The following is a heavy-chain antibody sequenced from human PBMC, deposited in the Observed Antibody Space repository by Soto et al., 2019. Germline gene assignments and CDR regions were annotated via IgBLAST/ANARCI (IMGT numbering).Heavy chain of an antibody. J-gene: IGHJ6*02. CDR3: ARGGTDIVLVPATKWALYDIDV. V-gene: IGHV1-69*12. CDR2: IIPIFGTP. Sequence: QVQLVQSGAEVKKPGSSVKVSCEASGGTFNTYAISWVRQAPGQGLEWMGGIIPIFGTPNYAQKFQGRVTITADQSTSTVYMERSSRRSEDTAVYYCARGGTDIVLVPATKWALYDIDVWGQGTTVTVSS. D-gene: IGHD2-2*01. CDR1: GGTFNTYA.